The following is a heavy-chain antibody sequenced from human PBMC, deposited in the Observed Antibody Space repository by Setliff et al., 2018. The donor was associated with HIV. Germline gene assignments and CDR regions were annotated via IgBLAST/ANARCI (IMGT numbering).Heavy chain of an antibody. CDR2: ISSSSTAI. D-gene: IGHD6-13*01. J-gene: IGHJ4*02. Sequence: GGSLRLSCAASGFIFSSYSMNWVRQAPGKGLEWVSYISSSSTAIYYADSLKGRFTISRDNVKNSLYLEMNSLRAEDPAVYYCARVGLQKLALDYWGQGTLVTVSS. CDR3: ARVGLQKLALDY. V-gene: IGHV3-48*01. CDR1: GFIFSSYS.